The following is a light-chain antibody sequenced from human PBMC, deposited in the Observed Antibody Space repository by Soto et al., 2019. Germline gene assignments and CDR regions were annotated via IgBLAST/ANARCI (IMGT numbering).Light chain of an antibody. Sequence: QSALTQPASVSGSPGQSITISCTGTSSDVGGYNYVSWYQQHPGKAPKLMIYDVSNRPSGVSNRFSGSKSGNTASLTISGPQAEDEADYYCSSYRSSSTPVIFGGGTKLTVL. CDR2: DVS. CDR1: SSDVGGYNY. V-gene: IGLV2-14*01. J-gene: IGLJ2*01. CDR3: SSYRSSSTPVI.